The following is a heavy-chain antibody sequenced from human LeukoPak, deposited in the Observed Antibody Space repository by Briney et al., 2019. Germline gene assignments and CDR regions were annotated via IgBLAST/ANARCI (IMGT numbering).Heavy chain of an antibody. J-gene: IGHJ5*02. D-gene: IGHD5-12*01. CDR3: ATLIVATGGDWFDP. Sequence: SETLSLTCTVSGGSISSYYWSWIRQPPGKGLEWIGEINHIGSTNYNPSLKSRVTISVDTSKNQFSLKLSSVTAADTAMYYCATLIVATGGDWFDPWGQGTLVTVSS. V-gene: IGHV4-34*01. CDR1: GGSISSYY. CDR2: INHIGST.